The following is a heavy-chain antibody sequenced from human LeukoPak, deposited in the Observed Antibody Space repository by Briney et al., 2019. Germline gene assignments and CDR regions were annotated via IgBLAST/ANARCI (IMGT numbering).Heavy chain of an antibody. V-gene: IGHV3-30*18. CDR2: ISYDGSHT. J-gene: IGHJ4*02. CDR1: GFTFGTYG. D-gene: IGHD6-13*01. Sequence: GRSLRLSCAASGFTFGTYGMHWVRQAPGKGLEWVAVISYDGSHTNHEDAVKGRFTISRDNSNNTVSLQMNSLRAEDTAVYYCANSPYSSSWYLDSWGQGTLVTVSS. CDR3: ANSPYSSSWYLDS.